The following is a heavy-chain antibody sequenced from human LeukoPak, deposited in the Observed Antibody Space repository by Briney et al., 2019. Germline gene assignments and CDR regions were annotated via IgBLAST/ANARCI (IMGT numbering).Heavy chain of an antibody. Sequence: SETLSLTCTVSGGSISSYYWSWIWQPPGKGLEWIGYIYYSGSTNYNPSLKSRVTISVDTSKNQFSLKLSSVTAADTAVYYCAGNDYDFWSGFDYWGQGTLVTVSS. CDR3: AGNDYDFWSGFDY. CDR1: GGSISSYY. J-gene: IGHJ4*02. CDR2: IYYSGST. V-gene: IGHV4-59*01. D-gene: IGHD3-3*01.